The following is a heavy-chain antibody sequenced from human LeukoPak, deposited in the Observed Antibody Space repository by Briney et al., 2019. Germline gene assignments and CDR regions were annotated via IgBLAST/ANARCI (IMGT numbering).Heavy chain of an antibody. Sequence: ASVKVSCKASGYTFTNYAMNWVRQAPGQGLEWMGWINPNSGGTNYAQKFQGRVTMTRDTSISTAFMDLSRLRSDDTAVYYCARVKTMIVVVRLFDYWGQGTQVTVSS. CDR3: ARVKTMIVVVRLFDY. CDR2: INPNSGGT. J-gene: IGHJ4*02. V-gene: IGHV1-2*02. D-gene: IGHD3-22*01. CDR1: GYTFTNYA.